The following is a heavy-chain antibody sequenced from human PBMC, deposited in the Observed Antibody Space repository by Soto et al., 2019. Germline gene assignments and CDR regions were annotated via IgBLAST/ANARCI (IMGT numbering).Heavy chain of an antibody. D-gene: IGHD2-21*02. CDR1: GFTFSSYG. J-gene: IGHJ5*02. CDR3: AKDGPSEGDGGNWFDP. V-gene: IGHV3-30*18. Sequence: QVQLVESGGGVVQPGRSLRLSCAASGFTFSSYGMHWVRQAPGKGLEWVAVISCDGSNKYYADSVKGRFTISRDNSKNTLYLQMNSLRAEDTAVYYCAKDGPSEGDGGNWFDPWGQGTLVTVSS. CDR2: ISCDGSNK.